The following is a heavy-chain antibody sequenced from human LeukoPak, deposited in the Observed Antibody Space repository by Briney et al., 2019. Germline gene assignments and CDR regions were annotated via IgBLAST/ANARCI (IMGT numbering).Heavy chain of an antibody. D-gene: IGHD2-2*01. CDR1: VGSFSGYY. CDR2: INHSGRT. Sequence: SETLSLTCAVYVGSFSGYYWRWIRQPPGKGWEWIGEINHSGRTNYNPSLKSRVTISVDTSKNQFSLKLSSVAAADTAVYHCARGRYCSSTSCYVIFDYWGQGTLVTVSS. CDR3: ARGRYCSSTSCYVIFDY. J-gene: IGHJ4*02. V-gene: IGHV4-34*01.